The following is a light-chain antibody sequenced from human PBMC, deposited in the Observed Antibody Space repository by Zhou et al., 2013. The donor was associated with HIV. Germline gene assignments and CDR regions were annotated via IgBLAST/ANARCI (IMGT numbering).Light chain of an antibody. CDR3: QQYHTYPRT. CDR1: QSVSSR. V-gene: IGKV1-5*03. J-gene: IGKJ1*01. Sequence: DIQMTQSPSTLSASVGDRVTITCRASQSVSSRLAWYQQKPGKAPKLLIYKASSLEPGVSSTFSGSGSGTEFTLTISGLQPDDFATYFCQQYHTYPRTFGQGPRWKS. CDR2: KAS.